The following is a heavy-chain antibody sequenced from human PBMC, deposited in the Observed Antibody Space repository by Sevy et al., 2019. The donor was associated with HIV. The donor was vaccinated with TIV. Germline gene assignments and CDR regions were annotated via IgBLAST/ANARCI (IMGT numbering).Heavy chain of an antibody. CDR3: ARQVYSSSPFDP. J-gene: IGHJ5*02. V-gene: IGHV4-39*01. CDR1: GGSVRSSSYY. CDR2: IYYTGTT. D-gene: IGHD6-13*01. Sequence: SETLSLTCTVSGGSVRSSSYYWAWIRQPPGKGLECIGTIYYTGTTSYIPSLKSRLTISVDKSKNQLSLKLSSVTAADTATYYCARQVYSSSPFDPWGQGALVTVSS.